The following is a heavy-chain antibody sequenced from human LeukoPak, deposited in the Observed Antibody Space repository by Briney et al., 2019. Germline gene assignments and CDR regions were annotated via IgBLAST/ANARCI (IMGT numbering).Heavy chain of an antibody. CDR3: ARGSRRITIFGVVIIEDFDY. Sequence: GASVKVSCKASGYIFTIYGISWVRQAPGQGLEWMGWISAYNGNTNYAQKFQGRVTMTRNTSISTAYMELSSLRSEDTAVYYCARGSRRITIFGVVIIEDFDYWGQGTLVTVSS. CDR2: ISAYNGNT. J-gene: IGHJ4*02. D-gene: IGHD3-3*01. CDR1: GYIFTIYG. V-gene: IGHV1-18*01.